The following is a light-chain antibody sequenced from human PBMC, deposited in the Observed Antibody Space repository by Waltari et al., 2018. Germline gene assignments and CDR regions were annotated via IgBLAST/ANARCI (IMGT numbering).Light chain of an antibody. CDR1: QSSSKS. Sequence: DIQMTQSPSTLSAFVGDRVTITWRASQSSSKSLALYQLKPGKSPKLLLYGASTLDGGVPSRFSGSGSGAEFTLTIRSLQPDDVATYHCHQYHTYLWTFGQGTKVEIK. V-gene: IGKV1-5*01. CDR3: HQYHTYLWT. J-gene: IGKJ1*01. CDR2: GAS.